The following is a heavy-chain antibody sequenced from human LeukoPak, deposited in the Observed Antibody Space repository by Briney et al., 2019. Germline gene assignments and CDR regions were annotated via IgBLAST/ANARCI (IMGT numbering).Heavy chain of an antibody. D-gene: IGHD3-22*01. J-gene: IGHJ4*02. Sequence: GGSLRLSCAASGFIVSNSYMSWVRQAPGKGLEWVSVLHTGGRTFYADSVMGRFTISTDNSKNTLFLQMNSLRVEDTAVYYCARDKGDYHTSGSLFIFGGQGTLVTVSS. CDR3: ARDKGDYHTSGSLFIF. CDR2: LHTGGRT. CDR1: GFIVSNSY. V-gene: IGHV3-53*01.